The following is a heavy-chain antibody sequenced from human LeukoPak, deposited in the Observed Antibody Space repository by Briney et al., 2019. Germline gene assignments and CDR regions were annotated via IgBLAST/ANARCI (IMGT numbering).Heavy chain of an antibody. CDR2: TYYRSKWYN. CDR3: AREAYCTNGVCYLPFDY. J-gene: IGHJ4*02. Sequence: SQTLSLTCAISGDSVSSNSAAWNWIRQSPSRGLEWLGRTYYRSKWYNDYAVSVKSRITINPDTSKNQFSLQLNSVTPEDTAVYYCAREAYCTNGVCYLPFDYWGQGTLVTVSS. CDR1: GDSVSSNSAA. V-gene: IGHV6-1*01. D-gene: IGHD2-8*01.